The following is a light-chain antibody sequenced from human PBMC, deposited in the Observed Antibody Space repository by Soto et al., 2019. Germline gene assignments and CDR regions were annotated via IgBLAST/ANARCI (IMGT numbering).Light chain of an antibody. V-gene: IGKV3D-11*02. CDR2: DAS. CDR1: QSVSSY. CDR3: QQRSNWLT. Sequence: EIVLTQSPATLSLSPGERATHSCRASQSVSSYLAWYQQKPGQAPRLLIYDASNRATGIPARFSGSGPGTDFSLTIISLEPEDFAVYYCQQRSNWLTFGGGNKVEI. J-gene: IGKJ4*01.